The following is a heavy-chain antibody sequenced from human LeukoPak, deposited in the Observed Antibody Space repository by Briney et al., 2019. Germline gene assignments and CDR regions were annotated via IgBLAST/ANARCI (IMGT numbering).Heavy chain of an antibody. CDR3: AKDISGHNDDAFDI. V-gene: IGHV3-9*01. CDR2: ISWNSGSI. CDR1: GFTFDDYA. Sequence: HPGGSLRLSCAASGFTFDDYAMHWVRQAPGKGLEWVSGISWNSGSIGYADSVKGRFTISRDNAKNSLYLQMNSLRAEDTALYYCAKDISGHNDDAFDIWGQGTMVTVSS. J-gene: IGHJ3*02. D-gene: IGHD1-1*01.